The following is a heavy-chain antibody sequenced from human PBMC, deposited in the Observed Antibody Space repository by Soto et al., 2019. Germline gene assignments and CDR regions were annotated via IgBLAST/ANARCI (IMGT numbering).Heavy chain of an antibody. CDR3: AKDPVFHVFITHTFDY. CDR2: MSGSGGST. Sequence: EVQLLESGGGLVQPGGSLRLSCAASGFTFSRYAMSWVRQAPGKGLEWVSGMSGSGGSTYYADCVRGRFTISRDNSKNTLYLQMNSLRAEDTDVYYCAKDPVFHVFITHTFDYWGQGTLVTVSS. J-gene: IGHJ4*02. D-gene: IGHD3-22*01. V-gene: IGHV3-23*01. CDR1: GFTFSRYA.